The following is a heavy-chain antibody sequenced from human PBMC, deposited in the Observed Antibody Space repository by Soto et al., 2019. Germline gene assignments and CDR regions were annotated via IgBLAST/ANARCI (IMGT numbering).Heavy chain of an antibody. CDR3: ARQGSSSWDGRDW. D-gene: IGHD6-13*01. CDR2: IYYSGST. J-gene: IGHJ4*02. CDR1: GGSISSSSYY. V-gene: IGHV4-39*01. Sequence: QLQLQESGPGLVKPSDTLSLTCTVSGGSISSSSYYWGWIRQPPGKGLEWIGSIYYSGSTYYNPSLKSRVTISVDTSKNQFSLKLSSVTAADTAVYYCARQGSSSWDGRDWWGQGTLVTVSS.